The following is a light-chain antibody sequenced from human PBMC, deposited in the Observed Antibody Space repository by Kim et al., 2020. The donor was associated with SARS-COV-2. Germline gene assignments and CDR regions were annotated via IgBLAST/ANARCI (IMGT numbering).Light chain of an antibody. CDR3: QQSYNTPYT. J-gene: IGKJ2*01. V-gene: IGKV1-39*01. Sequence: DIQMTQSPSSLSASVGDRVTITYRASQTVSGYLNWYRQKPGTAPKLLIYAASTLQSGVPSRFSGSGSGTDFTLTISSLQPEDFATYYCQQSYNTPYTFGQGTKLEI. CDR1: QTVSGY. CDR2: AAS.